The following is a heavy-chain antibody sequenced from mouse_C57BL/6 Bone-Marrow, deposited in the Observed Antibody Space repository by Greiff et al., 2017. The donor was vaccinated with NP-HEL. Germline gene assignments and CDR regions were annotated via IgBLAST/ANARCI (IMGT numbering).Heavy chain of an antibody. CDR2: INPNNGGT. J-gene: IGHJ1*03. Sequence: EVMLVESGPELVKPGASVKIPCKASGYTFTDYNMDWVKQSHGKSLEWIGDINPNNGGTSYNQKFKGKATLTVDKSSSTAYMELRSLTSEDTAVYYCARRGGDSNYGFYWYFDVWGTGTTVTVSS. CDR1: GYTFTDYN. V-gene: IGHV1-18*01. D-gene: IGHD2-5*01. CDR3: ARRGGDSNYGFYWYFDV.